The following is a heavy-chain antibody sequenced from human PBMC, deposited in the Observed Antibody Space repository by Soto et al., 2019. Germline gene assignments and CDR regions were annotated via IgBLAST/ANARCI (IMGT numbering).Heavy chain of an antibody. D-gene: IGHD6-19*01. CDR3: ARDLSKPVGSGWARYFDY. CDR2: ISYDGSNK. J-gene: IGHJ4*02. CDR1: GFTFSSYA. V-gene: IGHV3-30-3*01. Sequence: GGSLRLSCAASGFTFSSYAMHWVRQAPGKGLEWVAVISYDGSNKYYADSVKGRFTISRDNSKNTLYLQMNSLRAEDTAVYYCARDLSKPVGSGWARYFDYWGQGTLVTVSS.